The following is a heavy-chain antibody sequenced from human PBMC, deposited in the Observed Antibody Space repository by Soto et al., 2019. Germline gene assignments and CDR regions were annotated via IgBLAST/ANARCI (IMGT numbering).Heavy chain of an antibody. CDR1: GYTFTSYG. J-gene: IGHJ6*02. CDR3: AREGYYDSSGYQYGMDV. D-gene: IGHD3-22*01. CDR2: ISAYNGNT. V-gene: IGHV1-18*01. Sequence: QVQLVQSGAEVKKPGASVKVCCKASGYTFTSYGISWVRQAPGQGLEWMGWISAYNGNTNYAQKLQGRVTMTTDTSTSTAYMELRSLRSDDTAVYYCAREGYYDSSGYQYGMDVWGQGTTVTVSS.